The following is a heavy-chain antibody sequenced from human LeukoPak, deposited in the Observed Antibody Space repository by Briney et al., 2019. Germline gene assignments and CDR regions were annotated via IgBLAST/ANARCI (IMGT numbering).Heavy chain of an antibody. D-gene: IGHD1-26*01. J-gene: IGHJ4*02. V-gene: IGHV3-21*01. Sequence: PGGSLRLSCAASGFTLSSYSMNWVRQAPGKGLEWDSSISSSSSYIYYADSVKGRFTISRDNAKNSLDLQMNSLRAEDTAVYYCARGYSGSYLPDYWGQGTLVTVSS. CDR2: ISSSSSYI. CDR3: ARGYSGSYLPDY. CDR1: GFTLSSYS.